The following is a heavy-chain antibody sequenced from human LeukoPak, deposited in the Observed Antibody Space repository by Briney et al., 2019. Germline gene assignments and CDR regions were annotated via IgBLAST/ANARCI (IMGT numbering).Heavy chain of an antibody. CDR3: ARAQVVAATPVSQYYFDY. D-gene: IGHD2-15*01. J-gene: IGHJ4*02. V-gene: IGHV1-69*01. CDR1: GGTFSSYA. Sequence: SVKVSCKASGGTFSSYAISWVRQAPGQGLEWMGGIIPIFGTANYAQKFQGRVTITADESTSTAYMELSSLRSEDAAVYYCARAQVVAATPVSQYYFDYWGQGTLVTVSS. CDR2: IIPIFGTA.